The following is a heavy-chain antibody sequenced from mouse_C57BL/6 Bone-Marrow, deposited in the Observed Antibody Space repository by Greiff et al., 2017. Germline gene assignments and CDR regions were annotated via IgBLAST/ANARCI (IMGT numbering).Heavy chain of an antibody. Sequence: QVQLKESGAELVKPGASVKLSCKASGYTFTEYTIHWVKQRSGQGLEWIGWFYPGCGSIKYNQKFKDKATLTADKSSSTACMALSRLTSEDSAFYFCAGHEEDYSDPRFAYWGQGTLVTVSA. CDR2: FYPGCGSI. J-gene: IGHJ3*01. CDR1: GYTFTEYT. CDR3: AGHEEDYSDPRFAY. V-gene: IGHV1-62-2*01. D-gene: IGHD2-13*01.